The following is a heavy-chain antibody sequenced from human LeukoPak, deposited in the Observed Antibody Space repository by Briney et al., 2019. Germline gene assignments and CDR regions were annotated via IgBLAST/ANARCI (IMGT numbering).Heavy chain of an antibody. CDR3: ARGRVEVTAIQEFDY. Sequence: SQTLSLTCAVSGGSISSGGYSWSWIRHPPVKGLEWIGYIYHSGSTNYNPSLKSRVTISVDTSKNQFSLKLSSVTAADTAVYYCARGRVEVTAIQEFDYWGQGTLVTVSS. CDR1: GGSISSGGYS. J-gene: IGHJ4*02. V-gene: IGHV4-30-2*01. CDR2: IYHSGST. D-gene: IGHD2-21*02.